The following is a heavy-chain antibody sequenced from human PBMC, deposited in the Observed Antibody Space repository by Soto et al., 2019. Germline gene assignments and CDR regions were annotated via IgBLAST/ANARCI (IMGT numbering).Heavy chain of an antibody. CDR3: ARGDSTRCSSRVCSCFSNHDMDV. J-gene: IGHJ6*02. CDR2: IKPESGGT. CDR1: GYSLTDYH. D-gene: IGHD2-21*01. V-gene: IGHV1-2*04. Sequence: GASVKVSCKASGYSLTDYHIHWVRQAPGQGLEWLGRIKPESGGTSTAQKFQGWVTMTTDTSISTASMELTRLTSDDTAIYYCARGDSTRCSSRVCSCFSNHDMDVWGQGTAVTVSS.